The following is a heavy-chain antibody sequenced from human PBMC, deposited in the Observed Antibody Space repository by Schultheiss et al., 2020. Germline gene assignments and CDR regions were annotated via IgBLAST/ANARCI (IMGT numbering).Heavy chain of an antibody. V-gene: IGHV3-23*01. CDR2: ISGSGGST. CDR3: AKDPSPVGATWGAFDY. J-gene: IGHJ4*02. Sequence: GESLKISCAASGFTFSNHWMHWVRQAPGKGLEWVSAISGSGGSTYYADSVKGRFTISRVNSKNTLYLQMNSLRAEDTAVYYCAKDPSPVGATWGAFDYWGQGTLVTVSS. D-gene: IGHD1-26*01. CDR1: GFTFSNHW.